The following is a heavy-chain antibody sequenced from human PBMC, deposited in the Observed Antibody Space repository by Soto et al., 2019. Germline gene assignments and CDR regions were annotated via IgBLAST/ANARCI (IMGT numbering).Heavy chain of an antibody. J-gene: IGHJ4*02. V-gene: IGHV4-31*03. CDR1: GGSINSVNYY. Sequence: PSETLSLTCSVSGGSINSVNYYWSWIRQHPGKGLEWLGYIYYSGSTHHNPSLKSRVTISVDTSENQFSLKLSSVTAADTAGYYCAREGGDGVDYWGQGTLVTVSS. CDR2: IYYSGST. CDR3: AREGGDGVDY. D-gene: IGHD3-16*01.